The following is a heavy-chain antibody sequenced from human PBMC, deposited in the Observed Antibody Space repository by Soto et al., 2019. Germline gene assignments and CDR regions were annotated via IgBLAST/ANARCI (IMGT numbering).Heavy chain of an antibody. Sequence: SVGSLRLSCAASGFTFRSSAMTWVRQAPGKGLEWVSAISGSASLTYYADSVKGRFTISRDNAKNSLSLQMNSLRPEDTALYYCVKDKWYNNTWYLDYWGQGTLVTVSS. J-gene: IGHJ4*02. D-gene: IGHD6-13*01. CDR1: GFTFRSSA. CDR2: ISGSASLT. V-gene: IGHV3-23*01. CDR3: VKDKWYNNTWYLDY.